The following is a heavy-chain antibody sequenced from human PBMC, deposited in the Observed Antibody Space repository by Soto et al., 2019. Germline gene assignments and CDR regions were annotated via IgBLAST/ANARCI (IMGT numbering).Heavy chain of an antibody. Sequence: QVQLVQSGAEVKKPGASVKVSCKASGYIFSSHYMHWVRQAPGQGLEWMGLINPSGTSTIYAQKLQGRITMTSDPSTSTDYMELSSLRSEDTAVYYCARDNSWDYGSGLMAWWFDPWGQGTLVTVSS. CDR1: GYIFSSHY. D-gene: IGHD3-10*01. CDR3: ARDNSWDYGSGLMAWWFDP. V-gene: IGHV1-46*04. CDR2: INPSGTST. J-gene: IGHJ5*02.